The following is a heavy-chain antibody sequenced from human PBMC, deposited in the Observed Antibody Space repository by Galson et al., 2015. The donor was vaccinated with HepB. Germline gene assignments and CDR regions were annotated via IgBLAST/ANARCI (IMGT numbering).Heavy chain of an antibody. Sequence: SVKVSCKASGGTFSSYTISWVRQAPGQGLEWMGWISAYNGNTNYAQKLQGRVTMTTDTSTSTAYMELRSLRSDDTAVYYCARDSSGSLFDYWGQGTLVTVSS. D-gene: IGHD6-19*01. CDR2: ISAYNGNT. J-gene: IGHJ4*02. V-gene: IGHV1-18*01. CDR3: ARDSSGSLFDY. CDR1: GGTFSSYT.